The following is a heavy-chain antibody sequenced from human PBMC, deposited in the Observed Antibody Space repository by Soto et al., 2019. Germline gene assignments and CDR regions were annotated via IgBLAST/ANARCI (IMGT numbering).Heavy chain of an antibody. D-gene: IGHD4-17*01. CDR3: ASKFWTPGDLNAFDI. CDR1: GFTFSSYE. J-gene: IGHJ3*02. CDR2: ISSSGSTI. V-gene: IGHV3-48*03. Sequence: GGSLRLSCAASGFTFSSYEMNWVRQAPGKGLEWVSYISSSGSTIYYADSVKGRFTISRDNAKNSLYLQMNSLRAEDTAVYYCASKFWTPGDLNAFDIWGQGTMVTVSS.